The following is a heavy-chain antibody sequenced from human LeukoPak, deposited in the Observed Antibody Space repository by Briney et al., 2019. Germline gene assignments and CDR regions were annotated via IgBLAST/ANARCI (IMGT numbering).Heavy chain of an antibody. V-gene: IGHV4-34*01. CDR3: ARGGDGFAVTTSSTFDY. J-gene: IGHJ4*02. CDR2: INHSGST. D-gene: IGHD4-17*01. Sequence: SETLSLTCAVYGGSFSGYYWRWIRQPPGKGREWIGEINHSGSTNYNPSLKSRVTISVDTSKNQFSLKLSSVTAADTAVYYCARGGDGFAVTTSSTFDYWGQGTLVTVSS. CDR1: GGSFSGYY.